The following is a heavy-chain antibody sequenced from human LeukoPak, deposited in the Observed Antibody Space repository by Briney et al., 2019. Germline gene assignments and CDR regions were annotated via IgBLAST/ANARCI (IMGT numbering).Heavy chain of an antibody. V-gene: IGHV3-30-3*01. J-gene: IGHJ4*02. D-gene: IGHD1-26*01. CDR2: ISYDGSNK. CDR3: AKGPLEWELLFDY. CDR1: GFTFSSCA. Sequence: GGSLRLSCAASGFTFSSCAMHWVRQAPGKGLEWVAVISYDGSNKYYADSVKGRFTISRDNSKNTLYLQMNSLRAEDTAVYYCAKGPLEWELLFDYWGQGTLVTVSS.